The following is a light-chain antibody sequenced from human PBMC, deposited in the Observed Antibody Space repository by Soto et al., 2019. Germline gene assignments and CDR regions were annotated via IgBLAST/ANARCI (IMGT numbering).Light chain of an antibody. CDR2: GAS. CDR3: QQYGSSPRT. J-gene: IGKJ1*01. V-gene: IGKV3-20*01. CDR1: QSVARNN. Sequence: EIVLTQSPGTLSLSPGERATLSCRASQSVARNNLAWYQQKPGQSPRLLIYGASSRARGIPDRFTGSGSGTDFILTISRLEPEDFAVYYCQQYGSSPRTFGQGTRVEIK.